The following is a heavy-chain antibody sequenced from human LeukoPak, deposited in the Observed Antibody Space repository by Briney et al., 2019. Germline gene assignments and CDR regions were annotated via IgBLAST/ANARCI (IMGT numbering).Heavy chain of an antibody. CDR1: GYTFSGHY. CDR2: INPSGGST. J-gene: IGHJ3*02. D-gene: IGHD1-26*01. CDR3: ARAGVGATSGAFDI. Sequence: ASVKVSCKASGYTFSGHYMHWIRQAPGQGLEWMGIINPSGGSTSYAQKFQGRVTMTRDTSTSTVYMELSSLRSEDTAVYYCARAGVGATSGAFDIWGQGTMVTVSS. V-gene: IGHV1-46*01.